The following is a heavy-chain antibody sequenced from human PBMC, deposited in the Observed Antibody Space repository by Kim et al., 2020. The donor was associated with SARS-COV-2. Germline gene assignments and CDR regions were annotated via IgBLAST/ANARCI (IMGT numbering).Heavy chain of an antibody. Sequence: GGSLRLSCAASGFTFNSYSMNWVRQAPGKGLEWVATIKQDGSEKHYLDSVKGRFTVSRDNAKNSLYLEMNSLRAEDTAVYYCARVWTHSGRDYWGQGTLVTVSS. D-gene: IGHD3-3*01. CDR3: ARVWTHSGRDY. J-gene: IGHJ4*02. CDR2: IKQDGSEK. CDR1: GFTFNSYS. V-gene: IGHV3-7*03.